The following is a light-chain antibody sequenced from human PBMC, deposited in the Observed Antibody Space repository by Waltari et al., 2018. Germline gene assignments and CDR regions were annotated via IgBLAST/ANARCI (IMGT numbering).Light chain of an antibody. J-gene: IGLJ1*01. CDR1: GSDVGGYNY. CDR2: KVS. V-gene: IGLV2-8*01. Sequence: QSALTQPPSASGSPGQSVTISCTGTGSDVGGYNYVSWYQQHPGKAPKLMIYKVSKRPSGVPDRFSGSKSGNTASLTVAGLQSEDEADYYCSSYAGSFPYVFGTGTKVTVL. CDR3: SSYAGSFPYV.